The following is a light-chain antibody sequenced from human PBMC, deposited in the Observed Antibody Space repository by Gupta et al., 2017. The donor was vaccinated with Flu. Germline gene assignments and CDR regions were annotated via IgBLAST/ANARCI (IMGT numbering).Light chain of an antibody. CDR3: KQGANWPWA. CDR2: RVS. V-gene: IGKV2-30*01. CDR1: QSRVYRDGSTI. J-gene: IGKJ1*01. Sequence: ATLGQPASISSRTSQSRVYRDGSTILHWYQQKPGKAPKRLIYRVSHRETGVPEKFSGSGSGTEFTLKISRVEAEDVGVYFCKQGANWPWAFGQGTKVEIK.